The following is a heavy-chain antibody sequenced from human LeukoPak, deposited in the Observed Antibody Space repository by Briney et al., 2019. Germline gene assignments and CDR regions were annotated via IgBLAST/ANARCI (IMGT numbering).Heavy chain of an antibody. CDR1: GGSISSSSHY. Sequence: PSETLSLTCTVSGGSISSSSHYWGWIRQPPEKGLEWIGSIYYSGSTFYNPSLKSRVTISVDTSKNLFSLKLSPVTAADTAVYYCARQDGGYSGYDLHNFDYWGQGTLVTVSS. J-gene: IGHJ4*02. CDR2: IYYSGST. D-gene: IGHD5-12*01. CDR3: ARQDGGYSGYDLHNFDY. V-gene: IGHV4-39*01.